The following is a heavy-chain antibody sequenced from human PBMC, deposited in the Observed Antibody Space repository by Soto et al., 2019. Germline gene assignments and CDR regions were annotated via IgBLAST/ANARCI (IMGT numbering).Heavy chain of an antibody. Sequence: QITLKESGPTLVKPTQTLTLTCTFSGFSLSTSGVGVGWIRQPPGKALEWLALIYWDDDKRYSPSLKSRLTXTXXTSKNQVVLTMTNMDPVDTATYYCAHRKGSGYYYDWGQGTLVTVSS. J-gene: IGHJ4*02. CDR1: GFSLSTSGVG. CDR2: IYWDDDK. CDR3: AHRKGSGYYYD. V-gene: IGHV2-5*02. D-gene: IGHD3-22*01.